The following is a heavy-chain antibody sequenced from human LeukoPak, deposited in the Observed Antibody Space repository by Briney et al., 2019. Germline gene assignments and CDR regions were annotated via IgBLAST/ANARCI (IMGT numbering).Heavy chain of an antibody. Sequence: GGSLRLSCAASGIIVSSNYLSWVRQAPGKGLEWVSAIYREGTPYYTDSVKGRFTISRDNSKNTMYLQMNSLGAEDTAVYYCVTQVDATTIFDYWGQGTLVTVSS. J-gene: IGHJ4*02. D-gene: IGHD5-24*01. CDR3: VTQVDATTIFDY. V-gene: IGHV3-66*02. CDR2: IYREGTP. CDR1: GIIVSSNY.